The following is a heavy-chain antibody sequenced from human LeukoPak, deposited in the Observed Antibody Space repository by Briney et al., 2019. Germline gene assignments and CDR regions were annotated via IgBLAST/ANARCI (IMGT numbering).Heavy chain of an antibody. J-gene: IGHJ6*03. CDR3: ARGDSSSWTRRSISGYYYYMDV. CDR1: GYSFTNYD. CDR2: INPNSGDT. Sequence: GASVKVSCKASGYSFTNYDINWVRQATGQGLEWMGWINPNSGDTNYAQKFQGRVTMTRDTSISTAYMELSRLRSDDTAVFYCARGDSSSWTRRSISGYYYYMDVWGKGTTVTVSS. D-gene: IGHD6-13*01. V-gene: IGHV1-2*02.